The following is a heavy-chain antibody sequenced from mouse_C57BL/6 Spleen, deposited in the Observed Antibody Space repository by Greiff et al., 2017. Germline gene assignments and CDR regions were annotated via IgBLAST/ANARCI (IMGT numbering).Heavy chain of an antibody. CDR2: IDPSDSYT. CDR3: ARGGYSKECYFDY. V-gene: IGHV1-50*01. D-gene: IGHD2-5*01. Sequence: QVQLQQPGAELVKPGASVKLSCKASGYTFTSYWMQWVKQRPGQGLEWIGEIDPSDSYTNYNQKFKGKATLTVDTSSSTAYMQLSSLTSEDSAVYYCARGGYSKECYFDYWGQGTTLTVSS. J-gene: IGHJ2*01. CDR1: GYTFTSYW.